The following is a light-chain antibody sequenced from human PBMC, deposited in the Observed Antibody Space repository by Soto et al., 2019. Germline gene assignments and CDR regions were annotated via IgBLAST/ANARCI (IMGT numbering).Light chain of an antibody. CDR3: SSYTSSSTLV. V-gene: IGLV2-14*01. CDR1: SSDVGGYNY. CDR2: AVS. J-gene: IGLJ1*01. Sequence: QSALTQPASVSGSPGQSITISFTGTSSDVGGYNYVSWYQHHPGKAPKLMMYAVSNRPSGVSNRCTGSKSGNTASLTISGLQAEDEADYYCSSYTSSSTLVFGTGTQLTVL.